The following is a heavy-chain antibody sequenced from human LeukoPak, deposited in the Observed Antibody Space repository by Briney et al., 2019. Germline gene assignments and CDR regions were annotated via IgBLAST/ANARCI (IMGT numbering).Heavy chain of an antibody. CDR2: IYHSGST. Sequence: PSETLSLTCAVSGGSISSGGYSWSWIRQPPGKGLEWIGYIYHSGSTYYNPFLKSRVTISVDRSKNQFSLKLSSVTAADTAVYYCARVRPRYYFDYWGQGTLVTVSS. CDR3: ARVRPRYYFDY. CDR1: GGSISSGGYS. J-gene: IGHJ4*02. V-gene: IGHV4-30-2*01. D-gene: IGHD3-10*01.